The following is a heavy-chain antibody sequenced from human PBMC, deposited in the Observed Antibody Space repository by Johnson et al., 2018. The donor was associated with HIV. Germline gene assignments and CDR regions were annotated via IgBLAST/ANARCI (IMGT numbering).Heavy chain of an antibody. J-gene: IGHJ3*02. Sequence: QVLLVESGGGLVKPGGSLRLSCIASGFTFSDYYMSWIRQAPGKGLEWVSYISTSGSTIYSADSVQGRFTISRDNAKNSLYLQMNSLRAEDTAVYYCATDHAEGCGPRTSARPCNAFDIWGQGTMVTVSS. D-gene: IGHD1-1*01. CDR3: ATDHAEGCGPRTSARPCNAFDI. V-gene: IGHV3-11*04. CDR1: GFTFSDYY. CDR2: ISTSGSTI.